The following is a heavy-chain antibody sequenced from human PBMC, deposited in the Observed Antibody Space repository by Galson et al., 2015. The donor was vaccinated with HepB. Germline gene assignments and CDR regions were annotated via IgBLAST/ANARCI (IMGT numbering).Heavy chain of an antibody. CDR1: GYSFTSYW. CDR2: IYPGDSDT. V-gene: IGHV5-51*01. CDR3: ARQPTYYYDSSGPFDY. J-gene: IGHJ4*02. Sequence: QSGAEVTKPGESLKISCKGSGYSFTSYWIGWVRQMPGKGLEWMGIIYPGDSDTRYSPSFQGQVTISADKSISTAYLQWSSLKASDTAMYYCARQPTYYYDSSGPFDYWGQGTLVTVSS. D-gene: IGHD3-22*01.